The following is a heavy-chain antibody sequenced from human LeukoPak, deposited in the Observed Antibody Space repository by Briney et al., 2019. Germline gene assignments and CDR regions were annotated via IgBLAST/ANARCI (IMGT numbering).Heavy chain of an antibody. CDR3: ARDYYYGSGSYYPAY. CDR2: INAGNGNT. V-gene: IGHV1-3*01. D-gene: IGHD3-10*01. CDR1: GYTFTSYA. J-gene: IGHJ4*02. Sequence: ASVKVSCKASGYTFTSYAMHWVSQAPGQRLEWMGWINAGNGNTKYSQKFQGRVTITRDTSASTAYMELSSLRSEDTAVYYCARDYYYGSGSYYPAYWGQGTLVTVSS.